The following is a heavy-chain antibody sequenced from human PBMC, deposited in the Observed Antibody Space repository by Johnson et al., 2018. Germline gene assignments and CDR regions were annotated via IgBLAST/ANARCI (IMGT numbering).Heavy chain of an antibody. CDR1: GFTFSSYA. Sequence: VQLLETGGGLVQPGRSLRLSCAASGFTFSSYAMHWVRQAPGKGLEWVAVISYDGSNKYYADSVKGRFTISRDNSKNTLYLQMNSLGAEDPAVYYWARVLGITGVTLCCAFDIWGQGTMVTVSS. J-gene: IGHJ3*02. CDR2: ISYDGSNK. D-gene: IGHD4-23*01. CDR3: ARVLGITGVTLCCAFDI. V-gene: IGHV3-30-3*01.